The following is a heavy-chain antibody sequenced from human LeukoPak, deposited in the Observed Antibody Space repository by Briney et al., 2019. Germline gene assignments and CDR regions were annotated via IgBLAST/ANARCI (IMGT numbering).Heavy chain of an antibody. J-gene: IGHJ4*02. D-gene: IGHD3-16*02. Sequence: SETLSLTCAVYGESFSGYYWSWIRQPPGKGLEWIEEINHSGSTNYNPSLKSRVTISVDTSKNQFSLKLSSVTAADTAVYYCARGDTDPDDYAWGSYRTIDYWGQGTLVTVSS. V-gene: IGHV4-34*01. CDR3: ARGDTDPDDYAWGSYRTIDY. CDR2: INHSGST. CDR1: GESFSGYY.